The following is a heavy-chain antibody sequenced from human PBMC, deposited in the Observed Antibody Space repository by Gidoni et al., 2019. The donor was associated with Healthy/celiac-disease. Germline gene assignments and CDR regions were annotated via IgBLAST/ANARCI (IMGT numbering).Heavy chain of an antibody. V-gene: IGHV4-39*01. CDR2: IYYSGST. Sequence: QLQLQESGPGLVKPSETLSLTCTVSGGSISSSSYYWGWIRQPPGKGLEWIGSIYYSGSTYYNPSLKSRVTISVDTSKNQFSLKLSSVTAADTAVYYCARPDGDYQGWEWIDYWGQGTLVTVSS. D-gene: IGHD4-17*01. J-gene: IGHJ4*02. CDR1: GGSISSSSYY. CDR3: ARPDGDYQGWEWIDY.